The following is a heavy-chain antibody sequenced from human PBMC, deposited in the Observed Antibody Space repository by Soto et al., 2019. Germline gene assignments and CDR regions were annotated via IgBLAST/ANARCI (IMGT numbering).Heavy chain of an antibody. J-gene: IGHJ4*02. CDR1: GGSISSGGYY. CDR2: IYYSGST. Sequence: SETLSLTCTVSGGSISSGGYYWSWIRQHPGKGLEWIGYIYYSGSTYYNPSLKSRVTISVDTSKNQFSLKLSSVTAADTAVYYCAHQSVAGSGLALDYWGQGTRVTVSS. CDR3: AHQSVAGSGLALDY. D-gene: IGHD6-19*01. V-gene: IGHV4-31*03.